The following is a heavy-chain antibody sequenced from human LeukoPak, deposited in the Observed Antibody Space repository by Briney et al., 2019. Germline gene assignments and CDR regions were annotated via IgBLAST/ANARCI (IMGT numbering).Heavy chain of an antibody. V-gene: IGHV3-21*01. D-gene: IGHD2-2*01. CDR3: ARLRVPAAMKDAFDI. CDR1: GFTFSSYS. Sequence: PGGSLRLSCAASGFTFSSYSMNWVRQAPGKGLDWVSSISSSSSYIYYADSVKGRFTISRDNAKNSLYLQMNSLRAEDTAVYYCARLRVPAAMKDAFDIWGQGTMVTVSS. J-gene: IGHJ3*02. CDR2: ISSSSSYI.